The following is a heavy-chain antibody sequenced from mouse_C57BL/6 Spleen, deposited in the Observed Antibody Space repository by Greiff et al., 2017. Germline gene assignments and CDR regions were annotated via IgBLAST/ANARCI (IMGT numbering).Heavy chain of an antibody. CDR2: FTPYQDDT. J-gene: IGHJ4*01. D-gene: IGHD2-4*01. Sequence: QVQLQQSGAELVKPGASVKMSCKASGYTFTTSPTEWMKQNHGKSIEWIGNFTPYQDDTKYNEKFKGKATWTVEKSSSTVYLELSRLTSDDSSVYYCARRDYLYAMDYWGQGTSFTVSS. V-gene: IGHV1-47*01. CDR1: GYTFTTSP. CDR3: ARRDYLYAMDY.